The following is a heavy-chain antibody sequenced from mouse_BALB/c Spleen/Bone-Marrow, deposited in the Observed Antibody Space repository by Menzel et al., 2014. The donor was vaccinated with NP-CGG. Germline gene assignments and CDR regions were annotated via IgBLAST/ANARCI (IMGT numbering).Heavy chain of an antibody. V-gene: IGHV2-9*02. D-gene: IGHD1-1*01. CDR3: AREGRGSYGSSGYAMDY. CDR1: EFSLSSYG. Sequence: VKLVESGPGLVAPSQSLSITCTVSEFSLSSYGVHWVRQPPGKGLEWLGVIWAGGSINYNSALMSRLSISKDNSKSXVFLKMKSLQNDDTDMYYCAREGRGSYGSSGYAMDYWGQGTSVTVSS. J-gene: IGHJ4*01. CDR2: IWAGGSI.